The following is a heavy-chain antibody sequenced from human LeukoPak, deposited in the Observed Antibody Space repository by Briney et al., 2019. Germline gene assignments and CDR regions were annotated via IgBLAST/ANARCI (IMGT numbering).Heavy chain of an antibody. CDR3: AKGIRYCSSTSCYYVHYYYGMDV. CDR1: GFTFSSYG. J-gene: IGHJ6*02. V-gene: IGHV3-30*18. CDR2: ISYDGSDK. D-gene: IGHD2-2*01. Sequence: PGRSLRLSCAASGFTFSSYGMHWVRQAPGKGLEWVAVISYDGSDKYYADSVEGRFTISRDNSKNTLYLQMNSLRAEDTAVYYCAKGIRYCSSTSCYYVHYYYGMDVWGQGTTVTVSS.